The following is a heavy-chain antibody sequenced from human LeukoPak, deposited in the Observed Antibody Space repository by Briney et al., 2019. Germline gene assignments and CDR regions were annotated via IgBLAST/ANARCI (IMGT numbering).Heavy chain of an antibody. CDR2: IKHDGSEKQDGSEK. Sequence: GGSLRLSCAASGFTFSQYWMSWVRQAPGKGLEWVANIKHDGSEKQDGSEKNYVDSVKGRFTISRDNSKNTLYLQMNSLRAEDTAVYYCAKSPRGSSGYYGGLVFDYWGQGTLVTVSS. CDR3: AKSPRGSSGYYGGLVFDY. CDR1: GFTFSQYW. J-gene: IGHJ4*02. V-gene: IGHV3-7*01. D-gene: IGHD3-22*01.